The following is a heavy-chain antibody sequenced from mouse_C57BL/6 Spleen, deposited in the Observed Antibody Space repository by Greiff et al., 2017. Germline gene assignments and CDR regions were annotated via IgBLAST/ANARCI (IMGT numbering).Heavy chain of an antibody. V-gene: IGHV5-9-1*02. J-gene: IGHJ1*03. CDR3: TREGGLRRDYWYFDV. CDR1: GFTFSSYA. D-gene: IGHD2-2*01. CDR2: ISSGGDYI. Sequence: EVKVEESGEGLVKPGGSLKLSCAASGFTFSSYAMSWVRQTPEKRLEWVAYISSGGDYIYYADTVKGRFTIARDNARNTLYLQMSSLKSEDTAMYYCTREGGLRRDYWYFDVWGTGTTVTVSS.